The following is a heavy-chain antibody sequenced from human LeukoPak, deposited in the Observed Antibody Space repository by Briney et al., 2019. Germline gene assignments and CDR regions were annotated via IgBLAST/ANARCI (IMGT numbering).Heavy chain of an antibody. V-gene: IGHV1-2*02. CDR1: GYTLTDYF. CDR2: INPNSRGT. J-gene: IGHJ4*02. D-gene: IGHD3-10*01. CDR3: ARASIDGSGRHYFDY. Sequence: ASVTVSCKASGYTLTDYFMDWVRQAPGQGLEWMGWINPNSRGTKNAQKFQGRVTMTRDTSTSTAYMELSSLRSDDTAIYYCARASIDGSGRHYFDYWGQGTLVTVSS.